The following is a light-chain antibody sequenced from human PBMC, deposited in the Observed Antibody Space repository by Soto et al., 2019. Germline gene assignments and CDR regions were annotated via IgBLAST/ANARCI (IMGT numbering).Light chain of an antibody. CDR2: GAS. CDR1: QSVSSSY. CDR3: QQYGSSAPT. V-gene: IGKV3-20*01. J-gene: IGKJ4*01. Sequence: EIVLTQSPGTLSLSPGERATLSCRASQSVSSSYLAWYQQKPGQAPRLLIYGASSRATGIPDRFSGSGSGTDFTLTISRLEPEDFAVYYCQQYGSSAPTFGGGTKV.